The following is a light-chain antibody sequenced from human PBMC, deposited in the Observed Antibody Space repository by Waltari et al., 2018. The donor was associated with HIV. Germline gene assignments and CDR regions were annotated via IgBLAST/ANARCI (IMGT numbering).Light chain of an antibody. J-gene: IGKJ4*02. Sequence: DIVMTQSPDSLAVSLGERVIINCKSSRTILYNSYNRNYLAWYQQKPGQAPRILIYWASTRAFGVPERFSGSGSGTDFSLTISSLQDDDVAIYFCQQYYSLPVTFGGGTKVERK. CDR2: WAS. CDR3: QQYYSLPVT. CDR1: RTILYNSYNRNY. V-gene: IGKV4-1*01.